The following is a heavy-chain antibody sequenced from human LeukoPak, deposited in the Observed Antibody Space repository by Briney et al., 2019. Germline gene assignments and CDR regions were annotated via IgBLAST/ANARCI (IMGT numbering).Heavy chain of an antibody. CDR3: ATGRVMSYYGSGVDI. Sequence: GGSLRLSCAASGFTFSSCAMSWVRQAPGKGLEWVSVISSSGGTYYADSVKGRFTISRDNSKNTLYLQMNSLRAEDTAVYYCATGRVMSYYGSGVDIWGQGTMVTVSS. D-gene: IGHD3-10*01. CDR1: GFTFSSCA. V-gene: IGHV3-23*01. J-gene: IGHJ3*02. CDR2: ISSSGGT.